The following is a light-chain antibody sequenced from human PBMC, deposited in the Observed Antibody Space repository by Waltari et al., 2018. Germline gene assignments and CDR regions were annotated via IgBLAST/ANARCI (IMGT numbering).Light chain of an antibody. CDR3: GSYTGSYFYL. V-gene: IGLV2-14*03. CDR2: NVN. Sequence: QSALTQPASVSGSPGQSITISCTGTSSDIGAYNYDSGYQQHPGKVPKVIIYNVNERPSRVSWLFSRSKSGHTPSLTISVLQAEDQADYYCGSYTGSYFYLFGTATKVTVL. J-gene: IGLJ1*01. CDR1: SSDIGAYNY.